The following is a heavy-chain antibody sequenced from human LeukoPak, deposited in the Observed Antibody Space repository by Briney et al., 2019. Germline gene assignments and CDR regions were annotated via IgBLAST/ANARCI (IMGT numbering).Heavy chain of an antibody. CDR2: IRSKANSYPT. V-gene: IGHV3-73*01. Sequence: PGGSLRLSCAASGFTFSGSAMHWVRQPSGKGREWVGRIRSKANSYPTAYAASVKGRFTISRDDSKNTAYLQMNSLKTEDTAVYYCTRHERTPWGQGTLVTVSS. CDR1: GFTFSGSA. J-gene: IGHJ5*02. CDR3: TRHERTP.